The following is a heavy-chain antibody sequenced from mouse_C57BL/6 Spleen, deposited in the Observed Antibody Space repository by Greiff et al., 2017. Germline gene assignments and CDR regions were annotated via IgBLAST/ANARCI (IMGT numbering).Heavy chain of an antibody. D-gene: IGHD2-4*01. CDR2: IYPRDGST. CDR3: ARCGLMDYPYAMDY. V-gene: IGHV1-85*01. J-gene: IGHJ4*01. CDR1: GYTFTSYD. Sequence: QVQLQQSGPELVKPGASVKLSCKASGYTFTSYDINWVKQRPGQGLEWIGWIYPRDGSTKYNEKFKGKATLTVDTSSSTAYMELHSLTSEDSAVYFCARCGLMDYPYAMDYWGQGTSVTVSS.